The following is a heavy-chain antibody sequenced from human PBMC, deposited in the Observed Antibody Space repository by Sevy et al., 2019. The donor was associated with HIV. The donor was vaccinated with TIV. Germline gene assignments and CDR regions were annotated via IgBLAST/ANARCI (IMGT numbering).Heavy chain of an antibody. V-gene: IGHV3-49*04. CDR3: TRDSWLAFYYDVMDV. D-gene: IGHD6-19*01. J-gene: IGHJ6*02. CDR2: IRSKAYGGTT. CDR1: GFTFGDYA. Sequence: GGSLRLSCTASGFTFGDYAMSWVRQAPGKGLEWVGFIRSKAYGGTTEYAASVKGRFTISRDDSKSIAYLQMNSLKTEDTAVYYCTRDSWLAFYYDVMDVWGQGTTVTVSS.